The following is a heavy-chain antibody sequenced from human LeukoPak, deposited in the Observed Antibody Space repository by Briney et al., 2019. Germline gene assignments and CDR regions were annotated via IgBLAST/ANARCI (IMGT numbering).Heavy chain of an antibody. CDR3: ARDGANSGYDWLPGE. CDR2: IIPIFGTA. CDR1: GGTFSSYA. D-gene: IGHD5-12*01. Sequence: ASVKVSCKASGGTFSSYAISWVRQAPGQGLEWMGGIIPIFGTANYAQKFQGRVTITADESTSTAYMELSSLRSEDTAVYYCARDGANSGYDWLPGEWGQGTLVTVSS. J-gene: IGHJ4*02. V-gene: IGHV1-69*13.